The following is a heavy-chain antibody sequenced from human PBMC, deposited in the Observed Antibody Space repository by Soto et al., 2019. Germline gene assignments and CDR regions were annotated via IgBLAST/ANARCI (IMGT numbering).Heavy chain of an antibody. CDR2: IDPSDSYT. J-gene: IGHJ6*02. V-gene: IGHV5-10-1*01. CDR3: ARHLNGNTSLYYYYGMDV. D-gene: IGHD1-7*01. CDR1: GYSFTSYW. Sequence: LGESLKISCKGSGYSFTSYWISWVRQMPGKGLEWMGRIDPSDSYTNYSPSFQGHVTISADKSISTAYLQWSSLKASDTAMYYCARHLNGNTSLYYYYGMDVWGQGTTVTVSS.